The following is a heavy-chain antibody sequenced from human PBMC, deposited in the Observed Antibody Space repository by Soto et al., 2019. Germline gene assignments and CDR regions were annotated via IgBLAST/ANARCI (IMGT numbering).Heavy chain of an antibody. Sequence: ASVKVSCKASGYTFTSYYMHWVRQAPGQGLEWMGIINPSGGSTSYAQKFQGRVTMTRDTSTSTVYMELSSLRSEDTAVCYCARELAAGIDYYYYGMDVWGQGTTVTVSS. V-gene: IGHV1-46*01. CDR2: INPSGGST. J-gene: IGHJ6*02. D-gene: IGHD6-13*01. CDR3: ARELAAGIDYYYYGMDV. CDR1: GYTFTSYY.